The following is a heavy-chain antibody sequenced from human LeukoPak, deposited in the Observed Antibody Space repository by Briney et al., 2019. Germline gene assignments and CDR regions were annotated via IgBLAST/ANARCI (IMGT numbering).Heavy chain of an antibody. Sequence: QSGGSLRLSCAASGSSLSRFWRHWVRLAPGKGLEWVSPVHSDGTTTNYADSVKDRFTISRDNAKNTLYLQMNSLRAEDTAVYYCAKGALTYYYCVMVGWGRGTTVTVSS. V-gene: IGHV3-74*01. CDR1: GSSLSRFW. CDR2: VHSDGTTT. CDR3: AKGALTYYYCVMVG. D-gene: IGHD3-16*01. J-gene: IGHJ6*02.